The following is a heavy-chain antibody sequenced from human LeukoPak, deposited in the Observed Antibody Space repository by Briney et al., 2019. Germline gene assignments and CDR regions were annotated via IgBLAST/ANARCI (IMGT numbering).Heavy chain of an antibody. CDR2: IYYSGST. J-gene: IGHJ4*02. Sequence: SETLSLTCTVSGGSISSYYWSWIRQPPGKGLEWIGYIYYSGSTNYNPSLKSRVTISVDTSKNQFSLKLSSVTAADTAVYYCARYSGSYYNFDYWGQGTLATVSS. V-gene: IGHV4-59*01. CDR3: ARYSGSYYNFDY. D-gene: IGHD1-26*01. CDR1: GGSISSYY.